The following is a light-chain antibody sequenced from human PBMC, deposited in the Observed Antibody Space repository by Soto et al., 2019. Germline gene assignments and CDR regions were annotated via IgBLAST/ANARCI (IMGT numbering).Light chain of an antibody. CDR1: NSDVGSYNY. CDR3: SSYAGRNALV. J-gene: IGLJ2*01. CDR2: EVS. Sequence: QSSLTQPRSVSGSPGQSVTISCTGTNSDVGSYNYVSWYQQHPGKAPKLMTYEVSKRPSGVPDRFSGSKSGNTASLTVSGLQAEDEADYYCSSYAGRNALVFGGGTKVTVL. V-gene: IGLV2-8*01.